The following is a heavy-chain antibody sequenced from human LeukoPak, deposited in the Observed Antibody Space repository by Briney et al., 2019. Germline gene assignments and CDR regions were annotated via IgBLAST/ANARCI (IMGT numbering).Heavy chain of an antibody. D-gene: IGHD6-19*01. CDR3: ARDRPGIAVAGTLDY. V-gene: IGHV3-30-3*01. J-gene: IGHJ4*02. Sequence: GGSLRLSCAASGFTFSSYAMHWVRQAPGKGLEWVAVISYDRSNKYYADSVKGRFTISRDNSKNTLYLQMNSLRAEDTAVYYCARDRPGIAVAGTLDYWGQGTLVTVSS. CDR1: GFTFSSYA. CDR2: ISYDRSNK.